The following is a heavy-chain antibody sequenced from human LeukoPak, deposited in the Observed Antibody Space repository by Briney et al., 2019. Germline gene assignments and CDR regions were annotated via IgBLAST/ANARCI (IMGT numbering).Heavy chain of an antibody. Sequence: PGGSLRLSCAASGFTFSRYAMSWVRQAPGKGLEWVSSVRGSGGSTYYADSVKGRFTISRDDSQNTLYLQMNSLRAEDTAVYYCAKDMGAGSGEVDYWSQGTLVTVSS. D-gene: IGHD6-19*01. J-gene: IGHJ4*02. V-gene: IGHV3-23*01. CDR1: GFTFSRYA. CDR2: VRGSGGST. CDR3: AKDMGAGSGEVDY.